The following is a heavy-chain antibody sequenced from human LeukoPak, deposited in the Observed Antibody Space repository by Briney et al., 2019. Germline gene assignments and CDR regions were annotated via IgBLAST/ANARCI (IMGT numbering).Heavy chain of an antibody. V-gene: IGHV3-7*04. D-gene: IGHD3-10*01. J-gene: IGHJ4*02. CDR3: ARTYYYGSGSNDY. Sequence: DSVKGRFTISRDNAKNSLYLQMNSLRAEDTAVYYRARTYYYGSGSNDYWGQGTLVTVSS.